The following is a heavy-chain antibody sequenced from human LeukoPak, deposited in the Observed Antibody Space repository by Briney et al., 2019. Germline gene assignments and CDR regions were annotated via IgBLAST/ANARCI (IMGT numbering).Heavy chain of an antibody. J-gene: IGHJ4*02. D-gene: IGHD7-27*01. CDR1: GGSIRSYY. Sequence: SETLSLTCTVSGGSIRSYYWNWIRQPPGKGLEWIGYIYYDGSTNYNPSLKSRVTISLDTSKNQFSMKLNSVTAADTAVYYCARGPWAYLDYWGQGTLVSVSS. V-gene: IGHV4-59*01. CDR2: IYYDGST. CDR3: ARGPWAYLDY.